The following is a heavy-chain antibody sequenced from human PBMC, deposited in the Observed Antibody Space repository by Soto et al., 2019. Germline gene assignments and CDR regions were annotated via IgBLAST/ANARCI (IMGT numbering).Heavy chain of an antibody. Sequence: QVQLVESGGGVVHPGRSLRLSCAASGFTFSSHGMHWVRQAPGKGLEWVGVIWSDASNKYYTDSVKGRYTISRDNSKDTLYLKMNGLRAENTAVYYCAGGCPGSVGCYILDYWGQGTLVTVSS. CDR2: IWSDASNK. CDR1: GFTFSSHG. CDR3: AGGCPGSVGCYILDY. V-gene: IGHV3-33*01. J-gene: IGHJ4*02. D-gene: IGHD2-15*01.